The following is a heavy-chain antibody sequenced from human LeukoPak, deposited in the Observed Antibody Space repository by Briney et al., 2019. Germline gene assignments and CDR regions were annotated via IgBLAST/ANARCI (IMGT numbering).Heavy chain of an antibody. CDR3: AREIPAGFNDGSGYPDY. V-gene: IGHV3-21*01. CDR2: ISGTSTYI. CDR1: GFTFSGYT. J-gene: IGHJ4*02. D-gene: IGHD3-22*01. Sequence: PGGSLRLSCAASGFTFSGYTMNWVRQAPGKGLEWVSSISGTSTYIYYADSVKGRFTIPRDNAKNSLYLQMNSLRPEDTAVYYCAREIPAGFNDGSGYPDYWGQGTLVTVSS.